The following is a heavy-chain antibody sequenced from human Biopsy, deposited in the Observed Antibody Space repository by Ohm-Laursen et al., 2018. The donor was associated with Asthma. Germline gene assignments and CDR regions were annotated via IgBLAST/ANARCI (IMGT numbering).Heavy chain of an antibody. Sequence: SVKVSCKLSGYSLTDLSMHWVRQAPGQGLEWMGGHDHEEGGTVNARRFQGRVTMTEDTSTDTADMELSSLSSDDTAVYYCASDFPKDYVRYNFQFWGQGTLVTVSS. J-gene: IGHJ4*02. D-gene: IGHD4-17*01. CDR2: HDHEEGGT. CDR3: ASDFPKDYVRYNFQF. CDR1: GYSLTDLS. V-gene: IGHV1-24*01.